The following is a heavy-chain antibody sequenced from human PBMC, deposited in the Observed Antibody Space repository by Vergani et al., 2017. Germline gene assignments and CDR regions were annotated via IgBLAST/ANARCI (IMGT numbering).Heavy chain of an antibody. Sequence: QVQLQESGPGLVKPSETLSLTCTVSGGSISSYYWGWIRQPPGKGLEWIGSIYYSGSTYYNPSLKSRVTISVDTSKNQFSLKLSSVTAADTAVYYCAREGRGGDTAMVSYGMDVWGQGTTVTVSS. V-gene: IGHV4-39*07. CDR1: GGSISSYY. CDR3: AREGRGGDTAMVSYGMDV. D-gene: IGHD5-18*01. J-gene: IGHJ6*02. CDR2: IYYSGST.